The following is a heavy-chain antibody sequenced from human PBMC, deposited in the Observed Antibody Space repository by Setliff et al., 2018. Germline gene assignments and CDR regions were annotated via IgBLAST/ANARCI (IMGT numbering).Heavy chain of an antibody. CDR2: INHSGST. CDR3: ARGRNVTARLLDS. V-gene: IGHV4-34*01. Sequence: SETLSLTCAAHGGSFSDYYWTWIRQPPGKGLEWIGEINHSGSTKYSPSLESRVTMSVDPSKNQFSLKVTSVTAADTAVYYCARGRNVTARLLDSWGRGTLVTVSS. J-gene: IGHJ4*02. CDR1: GGSFSDYY. D-gene: IGHD6-6*01.